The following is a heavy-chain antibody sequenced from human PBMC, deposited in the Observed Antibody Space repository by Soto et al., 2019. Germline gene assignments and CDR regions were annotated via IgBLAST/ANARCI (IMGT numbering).Heavy chain of an antibody. Sequence: PSETLSLTCAVSGGSISSGGYSWSWIRQPPGKGLEWIGYIYHSGSTYYNPSLKSRVTISVDRSKNQFSLKLSSVTAEDTAVYYCARGGHPDAFDIWGQGTMVTVSS. J-gene: IGHJ3*02. CDR3: ARGGHPDAFDI. CDR2: IYHSGST. V-gene: IGHV4-30-2*01. CDR1: GGSISSGGYS.